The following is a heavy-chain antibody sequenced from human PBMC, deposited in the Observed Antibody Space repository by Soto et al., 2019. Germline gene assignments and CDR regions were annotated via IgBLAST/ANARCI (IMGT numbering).Heavy chain of an antibody. V-gene: IGHV4-31*03. J-gene: IGHJ5*02. Sequence: QVQLQESGPGLAKPSQTLSLTCTVSGGSISSGSYYWSWIRQHPGKGLEWIGNIYHSGSTYYTPSLKSRVTISVGTAKNQFSLKLTSVTAADTAVYYCARSMVIKYYSSGYNCPSWGQGTLVTVSS. CDR1: GGSISSGSYY. CDR2: IYHSGST. D-gene: IGHD3-22*01. CDR3: ARSMVIKYYSSGYNCPS.